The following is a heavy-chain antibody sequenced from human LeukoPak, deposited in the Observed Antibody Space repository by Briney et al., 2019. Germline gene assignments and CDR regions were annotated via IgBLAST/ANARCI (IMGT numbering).Heavy chain of an antibody. J-gene: IGHJ6*02. V-gene: IGHV3-23*01. CDR1: GFTFSSYA. CDR2: VNGNGVST. Sequence: GGSLRLSCAASGFTFSSYAMNWVRQAPGMGLDWVSTVNGNGVSTYYADSVKGRFTISRDNSKNTLYLQMNSLRAEDTAVYYCARRITIFGVVIHYYYYGMDVWGQGTTVTVSS. D-gene: IGHD3-3*01. CDR3: ARRITIFGVVIHYYYYGMDV.